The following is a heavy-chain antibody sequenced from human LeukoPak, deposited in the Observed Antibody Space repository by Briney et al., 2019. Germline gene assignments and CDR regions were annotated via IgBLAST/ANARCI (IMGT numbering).Heavy chain of an antibody. CDR2: IYYSGNT. CDR1: GGSINGGGYY. Sequence: KPSQTLSLTCTVSGGSINGGGYYWSWIRQYPGKGLEWIGDIYYSGNTYYNPSLKGRVTISEDTSKNQFSLRLSSVTAADTAVYYCARRGYSAYDLDYWGQGTLVTVSS. CDR3: ARRGYSAYDLDY. V-gene: IGHV4-31*03. J-gene: IGHJ4*02. D-gene: IGHD5-12*01.